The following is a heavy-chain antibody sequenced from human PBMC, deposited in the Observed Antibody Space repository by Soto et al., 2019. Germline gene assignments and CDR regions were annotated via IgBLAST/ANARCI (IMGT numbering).Heavy chain of an antibody. CDR1: GGSISSYY. J-gene: IGHJ4*02. Sequence: PSETLSLTCTVSGGSISSYYWSWIRQPAGKGLEWIGRIYTSGSTNYNPSLKSRVTMSVDTSKNQFSLKLSSVTAADTAVYYCARLKATLYRHYYFDYWGQGTPVTVSS. CDR3: ARLKATLYRHYYFDY. CDR2: IYTSGST. V-gene: IGHV4-4*07. D-gene: IGHD5-12*01.